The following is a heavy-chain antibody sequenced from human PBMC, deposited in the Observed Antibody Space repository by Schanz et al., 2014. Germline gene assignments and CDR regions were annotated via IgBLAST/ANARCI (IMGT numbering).Heavy chain of an antibody. J-gene: IGHJ4*02. CDR1: GFTFSSYW. D-gene: IGHD3-3*01. Sequence: EVQLVESGGGLVQPGGSLRLSCAASGFTFSSYWMHWVRQVPGKGLVWVSRIKSDGSSTSYADSVKGRFTISRDNSNKTVDLQMNTLRAEDTAVYYCVRDSFFAFDYWGQGTLVTVSS. V-gene: IGHV3-74*01. CDR2: IKSDGSST. CDR3: VRDSFFAFDY.